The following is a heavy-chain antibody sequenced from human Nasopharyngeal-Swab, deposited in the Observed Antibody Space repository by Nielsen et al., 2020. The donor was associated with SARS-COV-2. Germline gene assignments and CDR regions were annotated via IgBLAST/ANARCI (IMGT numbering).Heavy chain of an antibody. CDR2: IKQDGSEK. Sequence: ESLKISCAASGFTFSSYWMSWVRQAPGKGLEWVANIKQDGSEKYYVDSVKGRFTISRDNAKNSLYLQMNSLRAEDTAVYFCARDKGLRDYVWGSYRSSSYYHYGLDVWGQGTTVTVSS. CDR3: ARDKGLRDYVWGSYRSSSYYHYGLDV. J-gene: IGHJ6*02. D-gene: IGHD3-16*02. V-gene: IGHV3-7*01. CDR1: GFTFSSYW.